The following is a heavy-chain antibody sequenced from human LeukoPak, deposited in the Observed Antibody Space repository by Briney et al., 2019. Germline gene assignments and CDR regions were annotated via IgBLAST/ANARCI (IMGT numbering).Heavy chain of an antibody. CDR3: ARAPITYFSYYFDY. J-gene: IGHJ4*02. CDR2: IKQDGSEK. CDR1: GFTFSSYW. D-gene: IGHD3-16*01. V-gene: IGHV3-7*03. Sequence: GGSLRLSCAASGFTFSSYWMSWVRQAPGKGLEWVANIKQDGSEKYYVDSVKGRFTISRDNAKNSLYLQMNSLRAEDTAVYYCARAPITYFSYYFDYWGQGTLVTVSS.